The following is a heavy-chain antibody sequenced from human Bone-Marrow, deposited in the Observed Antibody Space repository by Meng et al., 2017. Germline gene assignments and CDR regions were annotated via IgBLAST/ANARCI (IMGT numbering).Heavy chain of an antibody. J-gene: IGHJ4*02. D-gene: IGHD2-2*01. CDR2: ISSSSSYI. Sequence: GESLKISCAASGFTFSSYSMNWVRQAPGKGLEWVSSISSSSSYIYYADSVKGRFTISRDNAKNSLYLQMNSLRAEDTAVYYCAKDKCSSTSCYFDYWGRGTLVTVSS. V-gene: IGHV3-21*01. CDR1: GFTFSSYS. CDR3: AKDKCSSTSCYFDY.